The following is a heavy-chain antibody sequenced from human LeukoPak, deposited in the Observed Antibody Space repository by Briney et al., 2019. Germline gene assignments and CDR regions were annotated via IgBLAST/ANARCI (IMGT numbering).Heavy chain of an antibody. CDR2: ISAYNGNT. D-gene: IGHD4-17*01. Sequence: ASVKVSCKASGYTFTSYGISWVRQAPGQGLEWVGWISAYNGNTNYAQKLQGRVTMTTDTYTRTDYMELRSLRSDDTAVYYCARDRNGDYVEFDYWGQGTLVTVSS. V-gene: IGHV1-18*01. J-gene: IGHJ4*02. CDR1: GYTFTSYG. CDR3: ARDRNGDYVEFDY.